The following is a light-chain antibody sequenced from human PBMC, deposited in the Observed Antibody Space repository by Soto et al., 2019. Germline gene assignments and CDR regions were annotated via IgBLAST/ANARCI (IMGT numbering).Light chain of an antibody. CDR2: DAS. Sequence: AIQLTQSPSSLSASVGDRVIIACRASQGISSALAWYQQIPGKPPKLLIYDASNLQSRVPSRFSGSGSGTDFTLTISSLQPEDFATYYCQQSSNYPITFGPGTKVDVK. CDR1: QGISSA. J-gene: IGKJ3*01. CDR3: QQSSNYPIT. V-gene: IGKV1D-13*01.